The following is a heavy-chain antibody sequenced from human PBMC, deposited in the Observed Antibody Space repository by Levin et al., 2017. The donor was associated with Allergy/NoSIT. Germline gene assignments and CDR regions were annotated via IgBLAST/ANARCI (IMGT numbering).Heavy chain of an antibody. V-gene: IGHV3-48*03. Sequence: GGSLRLSCAASGFTFSSYEMNWVRQAPGKGLEWVSYISSSGSTIYYADSVKGRFTISRDNAKNSLYLQMNSLRAEDTAVYYCAKPIRGVITHWGQGTLVTVSS. J-gene: IGHJ4*02. CDR3: AKPIRGVITH. CDR1: GFTFSSYE. CDR2: ISSSGSTI. D-gene: IGHD3-10*01.